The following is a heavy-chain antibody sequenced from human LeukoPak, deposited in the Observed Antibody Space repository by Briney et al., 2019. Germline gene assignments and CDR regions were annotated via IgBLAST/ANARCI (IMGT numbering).Heavy chain of an antibody. V-gene: IGHV1-2*06. Sequence: ASVKVSCKTSGYSFTGYYIHWVRQAPGQGLEWMGRINPNSGGPNYGQKFQGTVTMTRDTSISTAYLELSNLRSDDTAAFYCVRGYSYGFYFDYWGQGSLVTVSS. CDR3: VRGYSYGFYFDY. J-gene: IGHJ4*02. D-gene: IGHD5-18*01. CDR2: INPNSGGP. CDR1: GYSFTGYY.